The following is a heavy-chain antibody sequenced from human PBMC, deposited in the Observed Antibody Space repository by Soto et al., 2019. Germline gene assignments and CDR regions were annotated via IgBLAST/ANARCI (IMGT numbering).Heavy chain of an antibody. CDR3: ARDVQGDF. Sequence: QVQLQESGPGLVKPSETLSLTCTVSGVSISTYYWSWIRQPPGKGLEWIGYIYASGSTNHNPSLQSRVTMSVGTSKNQFSLKLSSVTAADTAVYYCARDVQGDFWGQGTPVTVSS. CDR2: IYASGST. V-gene: IGHV4-4*08. J-gene: IGHJ4*02. CDR1: GVSISTYY.